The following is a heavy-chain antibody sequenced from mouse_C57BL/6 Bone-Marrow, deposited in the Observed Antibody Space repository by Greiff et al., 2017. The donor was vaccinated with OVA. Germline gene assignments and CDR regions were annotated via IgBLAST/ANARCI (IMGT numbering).Heavy chain of an antibody. V-gene: IGHV1-59*01. CDR1: GYTFTSYW. CDR2: IDPSDSYT. CDR3: ARQTYYFDY. Sequence: VQLQQPGAELVRPGTSVKLSCKASGYTFTSYWMHWVKQRTGQGLEWIGVIDPSDSYTNYNQKFKGKATLTVDTSSSTAYMQLSSLTSEDSAVYYCARQTYYFDYWGQGTTLTVSS. J-gene: IGHJ2*01.